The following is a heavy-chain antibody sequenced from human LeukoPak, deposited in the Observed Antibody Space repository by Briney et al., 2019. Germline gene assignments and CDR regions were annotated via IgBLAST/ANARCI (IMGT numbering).Heavy chain of an antibody. CDR3: VRVGDHAVRD. Sequence: SETLSLTCTVSGGSISSYYWSWIRQPPGKGLEWIGYIYHSGSTSYNPSLKSRVTISVDTSKNQFSLKLSSVTAADTAVYYCVRVGDHAVRDWGQGILVTVSS. CDR1: GGSISSYY. CDR2: IYHSGST. V-gene: IGHV4-59*01. J-gene: IGHJ4*02. D-gene: IGHD3-16*01.